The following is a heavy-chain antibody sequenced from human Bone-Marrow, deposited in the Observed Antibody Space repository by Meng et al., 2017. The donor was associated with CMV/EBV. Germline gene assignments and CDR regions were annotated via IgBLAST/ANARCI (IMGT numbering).Heavy chain of an antibody. D-gene: IGHD3-22*01. V-gene: IGHV1-3*01. CDR2: INAGNGNT. CDR3: ARSTYYYDSSGYYKSYYFDY. CDR1: TSDA. J-gene: IGHJ4*02. Sequence: TSDAMPWVRQAHGQRLEWMGWINAGNGNTKYSQKFQGRVTITRDTSASTAYMELSSLRSEDTAVYYCARSTYYYDSSGYYKSYYFDYWGQGTLVTVSS.